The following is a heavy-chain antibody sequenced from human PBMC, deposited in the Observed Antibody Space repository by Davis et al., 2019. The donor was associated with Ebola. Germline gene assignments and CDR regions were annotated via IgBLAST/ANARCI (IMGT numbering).Heavy chain of an antibody. V-gene: IGHV1-69*10. CDR2: IIPILGIA. CDR3: ARLTGP. CDR1: GYTFTSYG. J-gene: IGHJ5*02. Sequence: SVKVSCKASGYTFTSYGISWVRQAPGQGLEWMGGIIPILGIANYAQKFQGRVTMTRDTSTSTVYMELSSLRSEDTAVYYCARLTGPWGQGTLVTVSS.